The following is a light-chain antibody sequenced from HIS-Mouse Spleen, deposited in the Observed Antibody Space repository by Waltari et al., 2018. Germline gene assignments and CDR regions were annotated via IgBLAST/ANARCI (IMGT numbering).Light chain of an antibody. CDR1: QSVSRSY. V-gene: IGKV3-20*01. Sequence: EIVLTQSPGTLSLSPGERATLSCRASQSVSRSYLACYQQNPGQAPRLIRYDECSMATGSPDRFSGSGSGTDFALTSSRLEPEDFAVYYGQQYGSSPLFTFGPGTKVDIK. J-gene: IGKJ3*01. CDR3: QQYGSSPLFT. CDR2: DEC.